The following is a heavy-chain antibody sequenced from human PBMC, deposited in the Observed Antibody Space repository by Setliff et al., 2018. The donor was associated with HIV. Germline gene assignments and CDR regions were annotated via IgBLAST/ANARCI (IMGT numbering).Heavy chain of an antibody. CDR2: INPKSGST. CDR1: GYTFTDYY. V-gene: IGHV1-2*02. CDR3: ARAIAWGGSYWNFDY. Sequence: ASVKVSCKASGYTFTDYYIHWVRQAPGQGLEWMGWINPKSGSTKYAQKFQDRVTMTRDTSISTAYMELSRLTSDDTAVYYCARAIAWGGSYWNFDYWGQGTLVTVS. J-gene: IGHJ4*02. D-gene: IGHD1-26*01.